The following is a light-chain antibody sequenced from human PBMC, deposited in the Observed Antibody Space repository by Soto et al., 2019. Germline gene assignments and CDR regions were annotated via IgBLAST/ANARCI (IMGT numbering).Light chain of an antibody. CDR3: QQRNSWPLT. J-gene: IGKJ4*01. Sequence: PGERATLSCRASQSVSSNYFAWYQQKPGQAPRLLIYGTSSRATGIPDRFSGSGSGTDFTLTISSLEPEDFAFYYCQQRNSWPLTFGGGTKVDIK. CDR1: QSVSSNY. V-gene: IGKV3D-20*02. CDR2: GTS.